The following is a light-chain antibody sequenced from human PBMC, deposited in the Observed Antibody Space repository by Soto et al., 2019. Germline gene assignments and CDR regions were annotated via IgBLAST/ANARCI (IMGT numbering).Light chain of an antibody. CDR2: DAS. CDR3: QQYNSFPWA. Sequence: DIQMTQSPSTLSASVGDRVTIICRASESMSNCLAWYQQTPGKAPKLLISDASKLETGVSSRFRGHVSGTEFTLFISSLQPGDTATYYCQQYNSFPWAFGLGTKVDI. J-gene: IGKJ1*01. CDR1: ESMSNC. V-gene: IGKV1-5*02.